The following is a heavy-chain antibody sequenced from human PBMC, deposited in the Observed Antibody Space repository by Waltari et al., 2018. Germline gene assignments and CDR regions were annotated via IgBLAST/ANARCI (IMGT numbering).Heavy chain of an antibody. CDR2: IYYTGTT. V-gene: IGHV4-30-4*08. CDR1: GGSISSGYYF. J-gene: IGHJ4*02. D-gene: IGHD6-6*01. CDR3: ARVSQSPFRATRRGYYFDY. Sequence: QVQLQESGPGLVKPSQTLSLTCTVPGGSISSGYYFWTWIRQPPGKGLEWMGYIYYTGTTYNNPSLMSRVFISPDTSTSQFSLKLSSVTAADTAVYYCARVSQSPFRATRRGYYFDYWGQGTLVTVSS.